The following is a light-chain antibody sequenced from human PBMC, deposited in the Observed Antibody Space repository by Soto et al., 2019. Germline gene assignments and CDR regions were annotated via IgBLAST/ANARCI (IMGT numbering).Light chain of an antibody. V-gene: IGKV1-5*03. Sequence: DIQVTQSPSTLSASVGDRVTITCRASQSLNDWLAWYQQKPGKAPKLLIYKASGLESGVPSRFSGSGSGTEFTLTISSLQPDDFATYYCQQYNGHPWTFGQGTKVEIK. CDR3: QQYNGHPWT. J-gene: IGKJ1*01. CDR1: QSLNDW. CDR2: KAS.